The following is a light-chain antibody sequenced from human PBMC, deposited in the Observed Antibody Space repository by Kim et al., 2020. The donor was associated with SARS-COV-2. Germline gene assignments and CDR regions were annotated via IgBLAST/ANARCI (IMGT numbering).Light chain of an antibody. CDR2: DAS. J-gene: IGKJ2*03. CDR1: QSISAN. Sequence: SPGERGALSCRASQSISANLAWYQQKPGQAPRLLIYDASTRATGIPARFSGSGSGTEFTLTISDLQSEDFAVYYCQQYSNWPPYSFGQGTKVDIK. CDR3: QQYSNWPPYS. V-gene: IGKV3-15*01.